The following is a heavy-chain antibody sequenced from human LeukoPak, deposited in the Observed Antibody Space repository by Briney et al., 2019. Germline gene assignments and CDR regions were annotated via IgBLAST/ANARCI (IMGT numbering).Heavy chain of an antibody. CDR3: ARQAYYYGSGSYSLPDY. CDR1: GGSISSGGYH. Sequence: PSETLSLTCTVSGGSISSGGYHWSWIRQHPGKGLEWIGYIYYSGRTYYNPSLKSRVTISVDTSKNQFSLKLSSVTAADTAVYYCARQAYYYGSGSYSLPDYWGQGTLVTVSS. D-gene: IGHD3-10*01. CDR2: IYYSGRT. J-gene: IGHJ4*02. V-gene: IGHV4-31*03.